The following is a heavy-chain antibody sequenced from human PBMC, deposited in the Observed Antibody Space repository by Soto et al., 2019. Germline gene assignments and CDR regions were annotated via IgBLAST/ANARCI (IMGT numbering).Heavy chain of an antibody. CDR3: AREVSGAFFDF. D-gene: IGHD2-15*01. J-gene: IGHJ4*02. CDR2: RYSGTT. Sequence: PSDTLSPTCAVSGGSIISGGYSWSWIRQPPGKGLEWIGYRYSGTTHYNPSLESRVSIGMDWLKNQGSMSLKSVTEEDTAVYYCAREVSGAFFDFWGQGTLVTVSS. V-gene: IGHV4-30-2*01. CDR1: GGSIISGGYS.